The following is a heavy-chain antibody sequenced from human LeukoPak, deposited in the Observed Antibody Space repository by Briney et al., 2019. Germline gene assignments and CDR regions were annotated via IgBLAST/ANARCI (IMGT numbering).Heavy chain of an antibody. CDR2: ISWNSGSI. J-gene: IGHJ4*02. D-gene: IGHD5-18*01. V-gene: IGHV3-9*01. CDR1: GFTFETYT. CDR3: AKDKGPLRYSYGHPIFDY. Sequence: GGSLRLSCVTAGFTFETYTMHWVRQAPGKGLEWVSGISWNSGSIGYADSVKGRFTISRDNAKNSLYLQMNSLRAEDTALYYCAKDKGPLRYSYGHPIFDYWGQGTLVTVSS.